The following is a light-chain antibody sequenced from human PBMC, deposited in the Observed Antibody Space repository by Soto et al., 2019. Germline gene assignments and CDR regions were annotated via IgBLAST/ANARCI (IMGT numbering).Light chain of an antibody. V-gene: IGKV1-17*03. Sequence: DIQMTQSPSAMSASVGDRVTITCRASQGISKYLAWFQQRPGKVPRRLVYAASSLQSGVPSRFSGSGSGTEFSLTSSSMQPEDFGTYYCLQRTSYPWTFGQGTKVEI. CDR3: LQRTSYPWT. CDR1: QGISKY. J-gene: IGKJ1*01. CDR2: AAS.